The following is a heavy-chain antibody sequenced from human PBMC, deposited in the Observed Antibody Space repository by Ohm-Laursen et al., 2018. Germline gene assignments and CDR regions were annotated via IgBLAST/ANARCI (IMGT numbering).Heavy chain of an antibody. CDR1: GDSVSSDSGA. V-gene: IGHV6-1*01. J-gene: IGHJ6*02. CDR3: SRGQRNYYAMDV. Sequence: SETLSLTCTISGDSVSSDSGAWNWIRQSPSRGLEWLGRTHYSSKWVYDYAVSVKSRITITPDTSKNQFSLQLNSVTPEDSAVYYCSRGQRNYYAMDVWGQGTTVTVSS. CDR2: THYSSKWVY. D-gene: IGHD1-1*01.